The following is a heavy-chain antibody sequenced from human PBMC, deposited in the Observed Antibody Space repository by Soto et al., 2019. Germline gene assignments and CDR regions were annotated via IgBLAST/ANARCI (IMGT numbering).Heavy chain of an antibody. Sequence: QVQLVQSGAEVKKPGSSVKVSCKASGYSFSSYAISWVRQAPGQGLEWMGGFNPIVGTADTPQKFQGRVTITADDSTTTAYMELGSLRSEDTAVYYCARDRAPMTIIGYYYGLDVWGQGTTVIVSS. D-gene: IGHD3-22*01. V-gene: IGHV1-69*12. CDR2: FNPIVGTA. CDR3: ARDRAPMTIIGYYYGLDV. CDR1: GYSFSSYA. J-gene: IGHJ6*02.